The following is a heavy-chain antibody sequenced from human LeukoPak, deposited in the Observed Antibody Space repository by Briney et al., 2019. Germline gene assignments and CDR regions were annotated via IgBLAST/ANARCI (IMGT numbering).Heavy chain of an antibody. Sequence: ASVKVSCKTSGYTFTSYYMHWVRQAPGQGLEWMGIINPSGGSTSYAQKFQGRVTMTRDMSTSTVYMELSSLRSEDTAVYYCAKDLIFAYTSGAFGYWGQGTLVTVSS. CDR1: GYTFTSYY. CDR2: INPSGGST. V-gene: IGHV1-46*01. D-gene: IGHD6-19*01. CDR3: AKDLIFAYTSGAFGY. J-gene: IGHJ4*02.